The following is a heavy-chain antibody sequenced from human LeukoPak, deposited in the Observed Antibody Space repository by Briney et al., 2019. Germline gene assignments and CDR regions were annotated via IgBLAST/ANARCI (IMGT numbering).Heavy chain of an antibody. CDR2: IDGDGART. Sequence: GSLRLSCAASGFTFRNYYMHWVRQAPGKGLVWVSHIDGDGARTNYADSVKGRFTISRDNAKNTLFLQMNSLRAEDTAVYYCARGEHPYAFDMWGQGTMVTVSS. V-gene: IGHV3-74*01. CDR3: ARGEHPYAFDM. CDR1: GFTFRNYY. J-gene: IGHJ3*02.